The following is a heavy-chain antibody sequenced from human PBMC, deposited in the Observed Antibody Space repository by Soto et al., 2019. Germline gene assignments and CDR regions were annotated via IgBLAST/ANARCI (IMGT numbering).Heavy chain of an antibody. CDR2: INHSGST. CDR3: ARGRYSYGYMLGYYYYGMDV. CDR1: GGSFSGYY. J-gene: IGHJ6*02. Sequence: PSETLSLTCAVYGGSFSGYYWSWIRQPPGKGLEWIGEINHSGSTNYNPSLKSRVTISVDTSKNQFSLKLSSVTAADTAVYYCARGRYSYGYMLGYYYYGMDVWGQGTTVTVSS. V-gene: IGHV4-34*01. D-gene: IGHD5-18*01.